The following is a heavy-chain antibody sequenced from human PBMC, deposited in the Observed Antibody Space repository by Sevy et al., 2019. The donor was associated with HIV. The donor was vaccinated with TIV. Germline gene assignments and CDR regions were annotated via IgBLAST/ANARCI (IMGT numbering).Heavy chain of an antibody. D-gene: IGHD3-16*01. CDR2: LSSSSSYI. CDR3: AYGRGVTFGGVIGPLDY. Sequence: GGSLRLTCAASGFIFSNYTMNWVRLTPGKGLEWVSSLSSSSSYIDYADSLKGRFTISRDNAKDSLYLQMNSLRAEDTGVYYCAYGRGVTFGGVIGPLDYWVQGTLVTVSS. CDR1: GFIFSNYT. V-gene: IGHV3-21*06. J-gene: IGHJ4*02.